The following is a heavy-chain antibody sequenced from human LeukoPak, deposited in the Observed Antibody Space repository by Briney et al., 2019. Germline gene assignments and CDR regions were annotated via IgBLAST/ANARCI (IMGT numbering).Heavy chain of an antibody. D-gene: IGHD6-6*01. Sequence: LSLTCXVYGGSXXGYYWSWIRQPPGKGLEWIGEINHSGSTNYNPSLKSRATISVDTSKNQFSLKLSSVTAADTAVYYCARGRPAARPAAFDIWGQGTMVTVSS. J-gene: IGHJ3*02. CDR3: ARGRPAARPAAFDI. CDR1: GGSXXGYY. CDR2: INHSGST. V-gene: IGHV4-34*01.